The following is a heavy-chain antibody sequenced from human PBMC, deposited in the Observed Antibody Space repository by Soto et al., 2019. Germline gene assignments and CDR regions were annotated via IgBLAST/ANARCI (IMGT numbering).Heavy chain of an antibody. D-gene: IGHD2-2*01. CDR3: ARDPHGQGWCSSTSCAFQH. Sequence: PGGSLRLSCAASGFTFSDYYMSWIRQAPGKGLEWVSYISSSGSTIYYADSVKGRFTISRDNAKNSLYLQMNSLRAEDTAVYYCARDPHGQGWCSSTSCAFQHWGQGTLVTVSS. CDR1: GFTFSDYY. J-gene: IGHJ1*01. V-gene: IGHV3-11*01. CDR2: ISSSGSTI.